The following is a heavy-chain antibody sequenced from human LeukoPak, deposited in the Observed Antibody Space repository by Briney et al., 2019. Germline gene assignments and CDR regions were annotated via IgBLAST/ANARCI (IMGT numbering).Heavy chain of an antibody. V-gene: IGHV4-61*02. D-gene: IGHD3-9*01. CDR1: GGSISSVDYY. CDR2: IYISGST. J-gene: IGHJ4*02. Sequence: SETLSLTCTVSGGSISSVDYYWSWIRQPAGKGLEWIGRIYISGSTNYNPSLKSRVTISVDTSQNQFSLKLSSVTAADTAVYYCARARGYYDILTGYYGLRGSYLDYWGQGTLVTVSS. CDR3: ARARGYYDILTGYYGLRGSYLDY.